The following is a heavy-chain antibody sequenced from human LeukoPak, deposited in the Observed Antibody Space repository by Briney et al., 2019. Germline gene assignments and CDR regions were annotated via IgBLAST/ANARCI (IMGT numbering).Heavy chain of an antibody. V-gene: IGHV3-21*01. CDR1: GFTFSSYS. Sequence: GGSLRLSCAASGFTFSSYSMNWVRQAPGKGLEWVSSISSSSSYIYYADSVKGRFTISRDNAKNSLYLQMNSLRAEDTAVYYCARDQSLLVGARYYFDYWGQGTLSPSPQ. CDR3: ARDQSLLVGARYYFDY. CDR2: ISSSSSYI. D-gene: IGHD1-26*01. J-gene: IGHJ4*02.